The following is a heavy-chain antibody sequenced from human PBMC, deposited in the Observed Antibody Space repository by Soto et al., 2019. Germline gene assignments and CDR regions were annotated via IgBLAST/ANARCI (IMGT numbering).Heavy chain of an antibody. CDR3: TKYSYGPNYYYYGMDV. CDR1: GFTFSNAW. D-gene: IGHD5-18*01. Sequence: GGSLRLSCAASGFTFSNAWMSWVRQSPGKGLEWVGRIKSKTDGGTTDYAAPVKGRFTISRDDSKNTLYLQMNSLKTEDTAVYYCTKYSYGPNYYYYGMDVWGQGTTVTVSS. V-gene: IGHV3-15*01. J-gene: IGHJ6*02. CDR2: IKSKTDGGTT.